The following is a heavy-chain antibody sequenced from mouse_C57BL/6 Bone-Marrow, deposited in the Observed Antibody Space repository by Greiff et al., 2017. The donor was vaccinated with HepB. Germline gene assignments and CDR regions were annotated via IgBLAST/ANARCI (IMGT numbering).Heavy chain of an antibody. Sequence: VQLQQSGAELVKPGASVKISCKASGYTFTDYYINWVKQRPGQGLEWIGKIGPGSGSTYYNEKFKGKATLTADKSPSTAYMQLSSLTSEDSAVYFCARSPYYYGSSYWYFDVWGTGTTVTVSS. V-gene: IGHV1-77*01. J-gene: IGHJ1*03. D-gene: IGHD1-1*01. CDR1: GYTFTDYY. CDR3: ARSPYYYGSSYWYFDV. CDR2: IGPGSGST.